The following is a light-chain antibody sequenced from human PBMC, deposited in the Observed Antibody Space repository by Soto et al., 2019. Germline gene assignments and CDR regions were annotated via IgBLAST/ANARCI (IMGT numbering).Light chain of an antibody. CDR3: QQRSNWLPIT. Sequence: EIVLTQSPATLSLSPGVRATLSCRASQSVSSYLAWYQQKPGQAPRLLIYDASNRATGIPARFSGSGSGTDFTLTISSLEPEDFAVYYCQQRSNWLPITFGQGTRLEIK. CDR1: QSVSSY. J-gene: IGKJ5*01. V-gene: IGKV3-11*01. CDR2: DAS.